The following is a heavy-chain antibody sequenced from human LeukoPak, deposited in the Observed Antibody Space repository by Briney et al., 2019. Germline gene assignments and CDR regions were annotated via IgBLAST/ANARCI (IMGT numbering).Heavy chain of an antibody. CDR2: IKGHGSST. CDR1: GFPMFNYW. Sequence: PGGSLSLSCAASGFPMFNYWMHWVRRAPGKGLEWVSGIKGHGSSTTYADSVKGRFTISRDNAKNTLYVQMNSLRAEDTAVYYCARTAPYCGGDCYLDNWGRGTLVTVSS. D-gene: IGHD2-21*02. V-gene: IGHV3-74*01. J-gene: IGHJ4*02. CDR3: ARTAPYCGGDCYLDN.